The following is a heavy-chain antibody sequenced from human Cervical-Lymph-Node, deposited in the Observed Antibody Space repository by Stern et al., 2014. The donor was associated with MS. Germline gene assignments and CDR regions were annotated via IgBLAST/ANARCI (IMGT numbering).Heavy chain of an antibody. J-gene: IGHJ5*02. V-gene: IGHV4-61*02. CDR2: IYTSGST. CDR3: ARGGFGRENWLDP. Sequence: VQLQESGPGLVKPSQTLSLTCAVSGGSIDSGPYYWTWIRHPAGKGLEWIGRIYTSGSTNYNPSFRSRVTISMDTSKNPFSRKLTSVTAADTAVYYCARGGFGRENWLDPWGQGTLVTVSS. CDR1: GGSIDSGPYY. D-gene: IGHD3-10*01.